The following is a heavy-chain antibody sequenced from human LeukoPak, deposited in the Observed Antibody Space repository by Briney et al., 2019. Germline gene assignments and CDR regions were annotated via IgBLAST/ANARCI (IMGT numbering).Heavy chain of an antibody. J-gene: IGHJ5*02. D-gene: IGHD6-13*01. Sequence: ASVKVSCKASGYTFTNHYMHWVRQAPGQGLEWMGIISPSGGYTNYTQKFQGRFTMTRDMSTSTVHMELSSLTFDDTAVYYCARGWAQSAAGNWFDPWGQGTVVTVSS. CDR3: ARGWAQSAAGNWFDP. CDR1: GYTFTNHY. CDR2: ISPSGGYT. V-gene: IGHV1-46*01.